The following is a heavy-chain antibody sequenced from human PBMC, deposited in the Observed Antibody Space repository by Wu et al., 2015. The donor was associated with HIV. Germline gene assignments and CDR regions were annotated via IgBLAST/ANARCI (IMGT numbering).Heavy chain of an antibody. CDR1: GGSFSGDY. J-gene: IGHJ4*02. Sequence: QVQLQQWGAGLLKPSETLSLTCAVFGGSFSGDYWTWIRQSPGKGLEWIGEVNPRGSTNYHPSLKSRVTILLDTSNNRFSLKLTSVTAADTAIYCRTSGTSYDYWGRGTLVTVSS. CDR2: VNPRGST. V-gene: IGHV4-34*01. CDR3: TSGTSYDY.